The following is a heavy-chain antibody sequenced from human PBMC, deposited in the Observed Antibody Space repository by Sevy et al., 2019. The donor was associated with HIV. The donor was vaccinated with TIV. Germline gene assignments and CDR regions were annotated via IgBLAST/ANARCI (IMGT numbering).Heavy chain of an antibody. J-gene: IGHJ6*02. V-gene: IGHV3-53*01. D-gene: IGHD2-2*01. Sequence: GGSLRLSCAASGFTVSSNYMSWVRQAPGKGLEWVSVIYSGRSTHYADSVEGRFTISRDNSKNTLYLQMNSLRAEDTAVYYCAKTIDSGGGVVPAANYYYYGMDVWGQGTTVTVSS. CDR1: GFTVSSNY. CDR2: IYSGRST. CDR3: AKTIDSGGGVVPAANYYYYGMDV.